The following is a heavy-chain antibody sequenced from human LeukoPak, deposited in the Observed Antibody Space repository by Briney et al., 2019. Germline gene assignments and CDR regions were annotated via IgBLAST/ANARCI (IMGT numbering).Heavy chain of an antibody. J-gene: IGHJ4*02. CDR2: IYYSGTT. D-gene: IGHD6-13*01. Sequence: SETLSLTCTVSGGSLSSYYWSWVRQPPGKGLEWVGYIYYSGTTNYNTSLKSRVTIPVDTPKNQFSLKLSSVTDADTAVYYCARGVYIAAAQYGYWGQGTLVTVSS. CDR3: ARGVYIAAAQYGY. V-gene: IGHV4-59*01. CDR1: GGSLSSYY.